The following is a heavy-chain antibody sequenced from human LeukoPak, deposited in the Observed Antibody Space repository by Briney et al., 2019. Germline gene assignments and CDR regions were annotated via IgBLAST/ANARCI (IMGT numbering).Heavy chain of an antibody. CDR2: IRYDGSNK. J-gene: IGHJ4*02. CDR3: AREEGPYFDC. Sequence: PGGSLRLSCAASGFTFSSYGMHWVRQAPGKGLEWVAFIRYDGSNKYYADSVKGRFTISRDSAKKSLYLQMNSLTAEDTAYYCAREEGPYFDCWGQGTLVTVSS. V-gene: IGHV3-30*02. CDR1: GFTFSSYG.